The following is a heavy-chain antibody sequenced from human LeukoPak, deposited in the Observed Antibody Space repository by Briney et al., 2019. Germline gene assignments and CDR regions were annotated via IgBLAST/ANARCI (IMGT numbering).Heavy chain of an antibody. CDR2: ISGSGGRT. V-gene: IGHV3-23*01. J-gene: IGHJ5*02. CDR1: GFTFSTYA. CDR3: ASSGNWFDP. D-gene: IGHD3-10*01. Sequence: GGSLRLSCAASGFTFSTYAMSWVRQAPGKGLEWVSGISGSGGRTYYADSVKGRFTISRDNSKNMLYLQMNTLRAEDTAVYYCASSGNWFDPWGQGTLDTVSS.